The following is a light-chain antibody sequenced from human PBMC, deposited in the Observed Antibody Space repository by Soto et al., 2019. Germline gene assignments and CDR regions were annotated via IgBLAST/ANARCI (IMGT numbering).Light chain of an antibody. CDR1: QSLNNY. V-gene: IGKV1-5*01. J-gene: IGKJ5*01. Sequence: DIQMTQSPSTLSASVGDRVTITCRASQSLNNYLAWYQQKPGKAPKLLIYDASTLERGVPSRFSGTGSGTEFTLTISSPQPDDFATYYCQQYYRSSITFGQGTRLEIK. CDR3: QQYYRSSIT. CDR2: DAS.